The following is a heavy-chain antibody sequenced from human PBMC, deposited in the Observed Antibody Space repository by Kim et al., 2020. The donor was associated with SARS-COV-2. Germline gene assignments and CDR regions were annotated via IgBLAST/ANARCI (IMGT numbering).Heavy chain of an antibody. J-gene: IGHJ4*02. D-gene: IGHD3-22*01. V-gene: IGHV1-46*01. Sequence: YAQKFQGRVTMTRDTSTSTVYMELSSLRSEDTAVYYCARDDYYDSSGYGYWGQGTLVTVSS. CDR3: ARDDYYDSSGYGY.